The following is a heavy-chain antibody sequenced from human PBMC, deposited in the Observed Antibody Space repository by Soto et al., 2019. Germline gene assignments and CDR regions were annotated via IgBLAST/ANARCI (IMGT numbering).Heavy chain of an antibody. D-gene: IGHD2-15*01. CDR3: ARGLEGVAAPFDRSIYFDY. CDR2: IKQDGSEK. CDR1: GFTFSSYW. J-gene: IGHJ4*02. V-gene: IGHV3-7*01. Sequence: GGSLRLSCAASGFTFSSYWMSWVRQAPGKGLEWVANIKQDGSEKYYVDSLKGRFTISRDKAKNSLYLQMNSLRAEDTAVYYCARGLEGVAAPFDRSIYFDYWGQGTLVTVSS.